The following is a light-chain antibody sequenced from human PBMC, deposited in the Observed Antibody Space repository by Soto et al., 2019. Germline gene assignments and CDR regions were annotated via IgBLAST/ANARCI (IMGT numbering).Light chain of an antibody. Sequence: DIVLTQSPGTLSLSPGERATLSCRASQSVSSSYLAWYQQKPGQAPRLLIYGASSRATGIPDRFSGSGSGTDFTRTISRLEPEYFALYYCQQYCSSPTYTFGQGTKLEIK. J-gene: IGKJ2*01. V-gene: IGKV3-20*01. CDR1: QSVSSSY. CDR2: GAS. CDR3: QQYCSSPTYT.